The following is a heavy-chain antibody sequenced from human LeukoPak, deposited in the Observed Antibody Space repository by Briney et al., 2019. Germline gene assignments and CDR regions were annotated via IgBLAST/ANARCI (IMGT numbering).Heavy chain of an antibody. CDR1: GYTFTSYD. V-gene: IGHV1-18*01. Sequence: ASVKVSCKASGYTFTSYDINWVRQAPGQGLEWMGWISAYNGNTNYAQKLQGRVTMTTDTSTSTAYMELRSLRSDDTAAYYCARVKDGYTGFDYWGQGTLVTVSS. CDR3: ARVKDGYTGFDY. CDR2: ISAYNGNT. D-gene: IGHD5-24*01. J-gene: IGHJ4*02.